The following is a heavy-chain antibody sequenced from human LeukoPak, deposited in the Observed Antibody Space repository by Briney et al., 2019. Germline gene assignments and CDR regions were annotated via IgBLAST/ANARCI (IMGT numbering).Heavy chain of an antibody. Sequence: PSETLSHICGVYGGSFNGYYWSWIRQLPGKGLEWIGEISHSGNTNYNPSLKSRVTMSVDMSTKQLSLRLNSVTAADTAVYYCARCLIVTVAARGYHCYMDVWGNGLTVAFSS. D-gene: IGHD2-21*02. CDR3: ARCLIVTVAARGYHCYMDV. CDR1: GGSFNGYY. J-gene: IGHJ6*03. CDR2: ISHSGNT. V-gene: IGHV4-34*01.